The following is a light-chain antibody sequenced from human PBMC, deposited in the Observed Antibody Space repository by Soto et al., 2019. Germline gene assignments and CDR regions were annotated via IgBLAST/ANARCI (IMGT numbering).Light chain of an antibody. CDR1: QDITYY. V-gene: IGKV1-33*01. CDR3: QQNENLPPT. Sequence: DIQMTQSPSSLSASIGDRVTITCQASQDITYYLNWYQQKPGKAPKLLIYDASNLETGVPSRFSGSGSGTDFIFTITILQPDDCATSFCQQNENLPPTFGGGDQLEIK. J-gene: IGKJ4*01. CDR2: DAS.